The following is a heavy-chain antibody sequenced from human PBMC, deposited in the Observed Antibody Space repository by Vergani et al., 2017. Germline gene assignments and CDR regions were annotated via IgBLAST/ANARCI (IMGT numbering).Heavy chain of an antibody. Sequence: EVQLVESGGGLVQPGGSLRLSCVASGFDFSDYYMSWIRQAPGKGLEWVANIKKQDGNDRYYVGSVKGRFTISRDNARKSLYLRMSSLRAEDTAVYYCARASATYGADYWGQGTLVTVSS. CDR2: IKKQDGNDR. J-gene: IGHJ4*02. CDR3: ARASATYGADY. CDR1: GFDFSDYY. V-gene: IGHV3-7*01. D-gene: IGHD3-10*01.